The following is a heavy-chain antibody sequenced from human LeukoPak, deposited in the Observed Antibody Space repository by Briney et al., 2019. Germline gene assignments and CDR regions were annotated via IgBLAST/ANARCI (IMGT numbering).Heavy chain of an antibody. D-gene: IGHD1-26*01. J-gene: IGHJ4*02. Sequence: GGSLRLSCAASGLTVSSNYMSWVRQAPGKGLEWVSVIYSGGSTYYADSVKGRFTISRDNSKNTLYLQMNSLRAEDTAVYYCARVKGSYYGGYYFDYWGQGTLVTVSS. CDR2: IYSGGST. CDR3: ARVKGSYYGGYYFDY. V-gene: IGHV3-53*01. CDR1: GLTVSSNY.